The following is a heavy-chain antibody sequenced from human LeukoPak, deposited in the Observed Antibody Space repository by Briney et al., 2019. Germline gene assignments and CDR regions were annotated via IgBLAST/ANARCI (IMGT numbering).Heavy chain of an antibody. J-gene: IGHJ4*01. D-gene: IGHD5-18*01. Sequence: GGSLRLSCADSGFTFDDYAMHWVRQAPGKGLEWVSGISWNSGSIGYAESVKGRFTISRDNAKNSLYLQMNCLRAEDTALYYCAKSEGPGIQLRVYFDYWGQGTLVTVSS. CDR2: ISWNSGSI. V-gene: IGHV3-9*01. CDR3: AKSEGPGIQLRVYFDY. CDR1: GFTFDDYA.